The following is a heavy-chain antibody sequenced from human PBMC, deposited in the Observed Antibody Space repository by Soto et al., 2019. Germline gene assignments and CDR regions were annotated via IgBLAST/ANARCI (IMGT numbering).Heavy chain of an antibody. D-gene: IGHD2-15*01. CDR3: ATLKAGYCSGGSCDPEYYGMDI. CDR2: VSASGDST. J-gene: IGHJ6*02. Sequence: GGSLRLSCAASGFTFSNFAMSWVRQAPGKGLEWVSSVSASGDSTYYADSVKGRFTISRDNSKNSLYLHMNSLRAEDTAIYYCATLKAGYCSGGSCDPEYYGMDIWGQGTTVTVSS. CDR1: GFTFSNFA. V-gene: IGHV3-23*01.